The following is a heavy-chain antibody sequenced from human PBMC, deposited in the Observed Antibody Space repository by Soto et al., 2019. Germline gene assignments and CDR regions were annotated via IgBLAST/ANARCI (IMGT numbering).Heavy chain of an antibody. D-gene: IGHD3-22*01. CDR3: ARASYYYDRSGAYNWFDP. V-gene: IGHV4-39*07. J-gene: IGHJ5*02. CDR2: IYYSGST. Sequence: TLSLTCTVSGGSISSSSYYWGWIRQPPGKGLEWIGIIYYSGSTYYNPSLKSRVIISVDTSKNQFSLKLSSVTAADTAVYYCARASYYYDRSGAYNWFDPWGQGTLVTVSS. CDR1: GGSISSSSYY.